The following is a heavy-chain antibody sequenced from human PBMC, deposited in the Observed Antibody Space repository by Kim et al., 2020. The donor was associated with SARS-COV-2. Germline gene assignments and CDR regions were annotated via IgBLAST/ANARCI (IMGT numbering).Heavy chain of an antibody. CDR1: GFTFSSYA. J-gene: IGHJ4*02. V-gene: IGHV3-23*01. D-gene: IGHD6-13*01. CDR3: AKEQQLAFYFDY. CDR2: ISGSGGST. Sequence: GGSLRLSCAASGFTFSSYAMSWVRQAPGKGLEWVSVISGSGGSTYYADSVKGRFTISRDNSKNTLFLQMNSLRAEDTALYYCAKEQQLAFYFDYWGQGTLVTVSS.